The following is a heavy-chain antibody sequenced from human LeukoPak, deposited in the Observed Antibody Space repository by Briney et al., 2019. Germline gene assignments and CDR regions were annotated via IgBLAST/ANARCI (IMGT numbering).Heavy chain of an antibody. V-gene: IGHV1-18*01. J-gene: IGHJ4*02. D-gene: IGHD6-13*01. CDR3: AREGGYSSPFDY. CDR2: INAYNGNT. CDR1: GYSLTSYS. Sequence: AAGKVSRKGAGYSLTSYSISWGGEAPGQGGGGMGWINAYNGNTNYAQKLQGRVTMTTDTSTSTAYMELRSLRSDDTAVYYCAREGGYSSPFDYWGQGTLVTVSS.